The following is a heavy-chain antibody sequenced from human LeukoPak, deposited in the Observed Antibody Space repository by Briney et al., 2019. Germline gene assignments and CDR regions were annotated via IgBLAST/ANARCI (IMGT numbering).Heavy chain of an antibody. V-gene: IGHV3-21*01. CDR1: GFTFSSYS. J-gene: IGHJ4*02. CDR3: AREGTMVRGVTLDY. D-gene: IGHD3-10*01. Sequence: PGGSLRLSCAASGFTFSSYSMNWVRQAPGKGLEWVSSISSSSSYIYYADSVKGRFTISRDNAKTSLYLQMNSLRAEDTAVYYCAREGTMVRGVTLDYWGQGTLVTVSS. CDR2: ISSSSSYI.